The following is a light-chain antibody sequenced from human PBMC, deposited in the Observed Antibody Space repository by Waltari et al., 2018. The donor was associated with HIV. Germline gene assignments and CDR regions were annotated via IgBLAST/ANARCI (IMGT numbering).Light chain of an antibody. CDR1: QSVSSN. V-gene: IGKV3-15*01. J-gene: IGKJ1*01. CDR3: QQYNNWPQT. Sequence: EIVMMQSPATLSVSPGERATLSCRASQSVSSNLAWYQQKPGQAPRLLIHGASTRATGIPARFSGSGSGTEFTLTISSLQSEDFAVYYCQQYNNWPQTFGQGTKVEIK. CDR2: GAS.